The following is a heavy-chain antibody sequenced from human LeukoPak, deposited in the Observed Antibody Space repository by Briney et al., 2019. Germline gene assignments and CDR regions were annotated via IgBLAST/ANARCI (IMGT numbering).Heavy chain of an antibody. Sequence: PGGSLRLSCAASGFTFSSYSMNWVRQAPGKGLEWVSSISSSSSYIYYTDSVKGRFTISRDNAKNTLYLQMNSLRAEDTAVYYCAKKGPGYCSSTSCYSDAFDIWGQGTMVTVSS. CDR1: GFTFSSYS. CDR3: AKKGPGYCSSTSCYSDAFDI. CDR2: ISSSSSYI. J-gene: IGHJ3*02. D-gene: IGHD2-2*03. V-gene: IGHV3-21*04.